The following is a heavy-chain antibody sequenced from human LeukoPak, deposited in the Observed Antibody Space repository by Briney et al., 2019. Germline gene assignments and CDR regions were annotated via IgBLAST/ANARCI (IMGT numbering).Heavy chain of an antibody. CDR3: ARAVWDSSGHLFDY. CDR1: GFTFGNYE. D-gene: IGHD3-22*01. Sequence: PGGSLRLSCTASGFTFGNYEMNWVRQAPGKGLEWVSSISGSSSYIYYADSVKGRFTISRDNAKNSLYLQMNSLRAEDTAVYYCARAVWDSSGHLFDYWGQGTLVTVSS. CDR2: ISGSSSYI. V-gene: IGHV3-21*01. J-gene: IGHJ4*02.